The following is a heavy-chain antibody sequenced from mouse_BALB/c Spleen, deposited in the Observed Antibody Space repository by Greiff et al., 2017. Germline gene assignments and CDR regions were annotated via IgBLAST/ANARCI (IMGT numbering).Heavy chain of an antibody. CDR1: GFTFSSYG. Sequence: EVQGVESGGDLVKPGGSLKLSCAASGFTFSSYGMSWVRQTPDKRLEWVATISSGGSYTYYPDSVKGRFTISRDNAKNTLYLQMSSLKSEDTAMYYCARHLITTGYYAMDYWGQGTSVTVSS. D-gene: IGHD2-4*01. CDR2: ISSGGSYT. J-gene: IGHJ4*01. V-gene: IGHV5-6*01. CDR3: ARHLITTGYYAMDY.